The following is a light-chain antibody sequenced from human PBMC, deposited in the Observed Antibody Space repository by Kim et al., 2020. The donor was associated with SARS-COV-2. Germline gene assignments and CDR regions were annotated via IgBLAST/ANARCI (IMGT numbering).Light chain of an antibody. CDR3: QSYDSSNHVV. CDR1: SVSIASNY. CDR2: EDN. Sequence: KAVTNACTGSSVSIASNYVQWDQQRPGSAPTTVIYEDNQRPSGVPDRFSGSIDSSSNSASLTISGLKTEDEADYYCQSYDSSNHVVFGGGTQLTVL. J-gene: IGLJ2*01. V-gene: IGLV6-57*02.